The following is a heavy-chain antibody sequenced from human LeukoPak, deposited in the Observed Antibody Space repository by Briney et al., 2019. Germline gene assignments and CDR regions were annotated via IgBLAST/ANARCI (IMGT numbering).Heavy chain of an antibody. Sequence: ASVNVSCKASGYTFTSYGITWVRQAPGQGLEWMGWISAYDGNTNYAQKLQGRVTMTTDASTSTSYMELRSLRSDDTAVYYCVRDAYGSGKGYFDYWGQGTLVTVSS. D-gene: IGHD3-10*01. V-gene: IGHV1-18*01. CDR3: VRDAYGSGKGYFDY. CDR2: ISAYDGNT. J-gene: IGHJ4*02. CDR1: GYTFTSYG.